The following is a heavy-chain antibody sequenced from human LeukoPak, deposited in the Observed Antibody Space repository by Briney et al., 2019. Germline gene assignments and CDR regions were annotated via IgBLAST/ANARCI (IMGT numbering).Heavy chain of an antibody. J-gene: IGHJ4*02. CDR3: TRTGYSSGWYYGY. CDR1: GFTFGDYA. CDR2: IRSKAYGGTT. D-gene: IGHD6-25*01. Sequence: GGSLRLSCTASGFTFGDYAMSWVRQAPGKGLEWVGFIRSKAYGGTTEYAASVKGRFTISRDDSKSTAYLQMNSLKNEDTAVYYCTRTGYSSGWYYGYWGQGTLVTVSS. V-gene: IGHV3-49*04.